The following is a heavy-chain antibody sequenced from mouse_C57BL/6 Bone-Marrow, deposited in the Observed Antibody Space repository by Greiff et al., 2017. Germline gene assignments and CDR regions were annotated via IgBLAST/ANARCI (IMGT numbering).Heavy chain of an antibody. D-gene: IGHD2-5*01. CDR3: ARQGYSNLYYAMDY. V-gene: IGHV5-12*01. J-gene: IGHJ4*01. CDR1: GFTFSDYY. CDR2: ISNGGGST. Sequence: EVNLVESGGGLVQPGGSLKLSCAASGFTFSDYYMYWVRQTPEKRLEWVAYISNGGGSTYYPDTVKGRFTISRDNAKNTLYLQMSRLKSEDTAMYYCARQGYSNLYYAMDYWGQGTSVTVSS.